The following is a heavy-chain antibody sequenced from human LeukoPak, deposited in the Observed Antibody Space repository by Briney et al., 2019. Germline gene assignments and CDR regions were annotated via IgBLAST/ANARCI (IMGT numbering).Heavy chain of an antibody. Sequence: GESLKISCKASGYSFTTYWIGWVRQMPGKGLEWMGIIYPADSTAHYSPSFQGQVTISADKSISTAYLQWSSLKASDTAMYYCARPRGSYYRPDAFDIWGQGTMVTVSS. CDR1: GYSFTTYW. CDR3: ARPRGSYYRPDAFDI. J-gene: IGHJ3*02. CDR2: IYPADSTA. V-gene: IGHV5-51*01. D-gene: IGHD1-26*01.